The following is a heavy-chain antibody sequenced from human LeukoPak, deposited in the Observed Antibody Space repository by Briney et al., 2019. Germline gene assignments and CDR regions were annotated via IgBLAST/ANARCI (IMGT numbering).Heavy chain of an antibody. Sequence: GGSLRLSCAASGFTFSSYGMHWVRQAPGKGLEWVAVISYDGSNKYYADSVKGRFTISRDNSKNTLYLQMNSLRAEDTAVYYCAKPLQVLTGPNYYYYGMDVWGQGTTVTVSS. CDR3: AKPLQVLTGPNYYYYGMDV. D-gene: IGHD3-9*01. CDR2: ISYDGSNK. CDR1: GFTFSSYG. V-gene: IGHV3-30*18. J-gene: IGHJ6*02.